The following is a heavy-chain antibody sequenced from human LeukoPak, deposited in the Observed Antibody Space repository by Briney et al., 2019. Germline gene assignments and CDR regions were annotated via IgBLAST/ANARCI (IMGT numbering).Heavy chain of an antibody. CDR3: ARSNWFDP. CDR1: GGSFRGYY. CDR2: INHSGST. J-gene: IGHJ5*02. Sequence: SETLSLTCAVYGGSFRGYYWSWIRQPPGKGLEWIGEINHSGSTNYNPSLKSRVTISVDTSKNQFSLKLGSVTAADTAVYYCARSNWFDPWGQGTLVTVSS. V-gene: IGHV4-34*01.